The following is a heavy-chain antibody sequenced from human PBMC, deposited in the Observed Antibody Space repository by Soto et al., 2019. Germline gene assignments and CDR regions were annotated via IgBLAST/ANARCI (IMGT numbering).Heavy chain of an antibody. CDR2: ISWNSVNI. J-gene: IGHJ6*03. CDR1: GFTIDDYA. CDR3: AKAGITAAGGIYYYYYMDV. D-gene: IGHD6-13*01. Sequence: EVQLVESGGGLVQPGRSLRLSCAVSGFTIDDYAMHWVRQAPGKGLEWVSGISWNSVNIGYADSVKGRFTISRDNARNSLYLQMSSLRVEYTALYYCAKAGITAAGGIYYYYYMDVWGKGTTVTVSS. V-gene: IGHV3-9*01.